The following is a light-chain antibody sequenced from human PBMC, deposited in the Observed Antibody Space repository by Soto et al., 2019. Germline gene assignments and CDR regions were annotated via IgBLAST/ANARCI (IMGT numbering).Light chain of an antibody. CDR3: QQYNSYSRT. V-gene: IGKV1-5*03. CDR1: QSISSW. CDR2: KAS. J-gene: IGKJ1*01. Sequence: DIQMTQSPSTLSASVGDRVTITCRASQSISSWLAWYQQKPGKAPKLLIYKASSLESGVPSRFSGSGSGTEFTLTISSLQPADFATYYCQQYNSYSRTFGQGTKAEIK.